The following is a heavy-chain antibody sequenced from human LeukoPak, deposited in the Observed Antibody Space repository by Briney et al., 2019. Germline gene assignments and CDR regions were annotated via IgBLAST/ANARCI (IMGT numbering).Heavy chain of an antibody. D-gene: IGHD3-3*01. CDR2: IYYSGST. Sequence: SQTLSLTCTVSGGSLSSGDDYWSWIRQPPGKGLEWIGYIYYSGSTYYNPSLKSRVTISVDTSKNQFSLKLSSVTAADTAVYYCARTADYDFWSGLNYYYYMDVWGKGTAVTVSS. CDR1: GGSLSSGDDY. CDR3: ARTADYDFWSGLNYYYYMDV. J-gene: IGHJ6*03. V-gene: IGHV4-30-4*08.